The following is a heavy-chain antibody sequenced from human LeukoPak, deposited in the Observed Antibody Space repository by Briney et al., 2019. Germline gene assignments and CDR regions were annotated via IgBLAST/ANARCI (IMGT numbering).Heavy chain of an antibody. V-gene: IGHV3-21*01. D-gene: IGHD3-10*01. Sequence: PGGSLRLSCAASGFTFSSYSMNWVRQAPGKGLEWVSSISSSSSYIYYADSVKGRLTISRDNAKNSLYLQMNSLRAEDTAVYYCARVKYYGSGSHSFDYWGQGTLVTVSS. CDR2: ISSSSSYI. CDR3: ARVKYYGSGSHSFDY. J-gene: IGHJ4*02. CDR1: GFTFSSYS.